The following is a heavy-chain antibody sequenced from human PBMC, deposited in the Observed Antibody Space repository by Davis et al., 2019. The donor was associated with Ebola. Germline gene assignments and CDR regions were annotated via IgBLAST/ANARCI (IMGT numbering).Heavy chain of an antibody. CDR2: IYYSGST. Sequence: PSETLSLTCTVSGGSISSYYWSWIRQPPGKGLEWIGYIYYSGSTNYNPSLKSRVTISVDTSKNQFSLKLSSVTAADTAVYYCARDIDDCGGDCYDVRGFDYWGQGTLVTVSS. J-gene: IGHJ4*02. CDR1: GGSISSYY. V-gene: IGHV4-59*01. CDR3: ARDIDDCGGDCYDVRGFDY. D-gene: IGHD2-21*01.